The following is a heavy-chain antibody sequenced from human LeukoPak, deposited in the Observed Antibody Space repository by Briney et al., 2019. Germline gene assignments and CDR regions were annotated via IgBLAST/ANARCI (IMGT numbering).Heavy chain of an antibody. CDR1: GYTFTSYD. Sequence: VSVKVSCKASGYTFTSYDINWVRQATGQGLEWMGWMNPNSGNTGYAQKFQGRVTMTRNTSISTAYMELSSLRSEDTAVYYCARFVYCGGDCYSTGDYWGQGTLVTVSS. J-gene: IGHJ4*02. CDR3: ARFVYCGGDCYSTGDY. CDR2: MNPNSGNT. D-gene: IGHD2-21*02. V-gene: IGHV1-8*01.